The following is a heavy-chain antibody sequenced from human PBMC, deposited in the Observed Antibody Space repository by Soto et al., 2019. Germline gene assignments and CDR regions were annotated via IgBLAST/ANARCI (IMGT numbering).Heavy chain of an antibody. Sequence: QITLKESGPPLVKPTQTLTLTSTFSGFSLSINGVAVGWIRQPPGQALEWLALIYWDDDQRYNPSLKNRLTITKDTSRNQVVLTMTNMDPVDTATYYCAHKRDVSRGFKYWGQGTLVTVSS. V-gene: IGHV2-5*02. CDR1: GFSLSINGVA. CDR3: AHKRDVSRGFKY. D-gene: IGHD3-10*01. J-gene: IGHJ4*02. CDR2: IYWDDDQ.